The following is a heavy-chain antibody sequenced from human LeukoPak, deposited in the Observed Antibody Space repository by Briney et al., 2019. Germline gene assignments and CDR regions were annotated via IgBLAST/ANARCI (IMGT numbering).Heavy chain of an antibody. J-gene: IGHJ4*02. D-gene: IGHD3-9*01. V-gene: IGHV3-48*02. Sequence: PGGSLRLSCAASGFTFSNYGMNWVRQAPGKGLEWVSYISSTSSTIYYADSVKGRFTISRDIAKKSLYLQMNSLRNEDTAVYYCARENTYFDILTAYYSYYFDYWGQGTLVTVSS. CDR2: ISSTSSTI. CDR1: GFTFSNYG. CDR3: ARENTYFDILTAYYSYYFDY.